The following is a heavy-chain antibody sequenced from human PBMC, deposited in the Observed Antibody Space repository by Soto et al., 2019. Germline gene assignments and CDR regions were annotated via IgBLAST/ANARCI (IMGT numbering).Heavy chain of an antibody. CDR1: GYSFTSDW. V-gene: IGHV5-51*01. D-gene: IGHD2-15*01. Sequence: LGESLKISCNGSGYSFTSDWIGWVRQMPGKGLEWMGIIYPGDSDTRYSPSFQGQVTISADKSISTAYLQWSSLKASDTAMYYCAIRRLRAFDIWGQGTMVTVSS. CDR2: IYPGDSDT. J-gene: IGHJ3*02. CDR3: AIRRLRAFDI.